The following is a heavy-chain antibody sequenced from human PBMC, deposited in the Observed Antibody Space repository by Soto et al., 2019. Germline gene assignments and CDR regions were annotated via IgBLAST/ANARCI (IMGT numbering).Heavy chain of an antibody. D-gene: IGHD3-22*01. J-gene: IGHJ4*02. CDR1: GFTVDDYA. V-gene: IGHV3-9*01. CDR2: ISWNSETI. Sequence: EVQLVESGGGLVQPGRSLRLSCAASGFTVDDYAMHWVRQAPGKGLEWVSGISWNSETIDYADSVKGRFTISRDNAKSFLFQQMNSLRPDDPTLYYCAKDMKWGGITTIHYFDSWGQGTLVTVSS. CDR3: AKDMKWGGITTIHYFDS.